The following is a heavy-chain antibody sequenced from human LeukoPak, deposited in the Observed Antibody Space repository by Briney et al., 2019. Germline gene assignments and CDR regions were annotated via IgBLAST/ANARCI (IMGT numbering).Heavy chain of an antibody. CDR2: ISGSGGST. Sequence: GGSLRLSCAASGFTFSSYSMSWVRQAPGKGLEWVSAISGSGGSTFYAESVRGRFTISRDNSKNTLYLQMNSLRAEDTAVYHCVKGSSGWYVFESWGQGTLVTVSS. V-gene: IGHV3-23*01. J-gene: IGHJ4*02. CDR1: GFTFSSYS. CDR3: VKGSSGWYVFES. D-gene: IGHD6-19*01.